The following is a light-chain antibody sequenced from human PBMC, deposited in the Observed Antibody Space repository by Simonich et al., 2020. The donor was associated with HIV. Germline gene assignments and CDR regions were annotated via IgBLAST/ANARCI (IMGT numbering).Light chain of an antibody. Sequence: DIVMTQSPDSLAVSLGERATINCKSSQSVLYSSNNKNYLAWYQHKPGQPPKLRIYWASTRESGVPDRFSGSGSGTDFTLTISSLQAEDVAVYYCQQYYSTPPTFGQGTKVEIK. CDR2: WAS. CDR3: QQYYSTPPT. CDR1: QSVLYSSNNKNY. V-gene: IGKV4-1*01. J-gene: IGKJ1*01.